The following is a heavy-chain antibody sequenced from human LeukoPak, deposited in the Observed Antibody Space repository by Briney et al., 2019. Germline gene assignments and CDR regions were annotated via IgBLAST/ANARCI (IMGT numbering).Heavy chain of an antibody. V-gene: IGHV3-48*01. D-gene: IGHD6-13*01. CDR3: ARDGIAAAGTEGYYYYMDV. Sequence: GGSLRLSWAASGFTFSSYSMNWVRQAPGKGLEWVSYISSSSSTIYYADSVKGRFTISRDNAKNSLYLQMNSLRAEDTAVYYCARDGIAAAGTEGYYYYMDVWGKGTTVTVSS. J-gene: IGHJ6*03. CDR2: ISSSSSTI. CDR1: GFTFSSYS.